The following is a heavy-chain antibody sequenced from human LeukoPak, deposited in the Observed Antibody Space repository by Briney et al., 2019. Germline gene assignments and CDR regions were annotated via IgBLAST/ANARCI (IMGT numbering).Heavy chain of an antibody. CDR3: ARTTEGYCSSASCFGFSYSYYMDV. V-gene: IGHV4-38-2*02. J-gene: IGHJ6*03. CDR2: IYHSGRT. CDR1: NYSINNGYY. Sequence: SETLSLTCTVSNYSINNGYYWGWIRQPPGEGLEWIGSIYHSGRTYYNPALKSRVTISVDTSKNQFSLKVTSVTATDTAVYYCARTTEGYCSSASCFGFSYSYYMDVWGKGTTVTISS. D-gene: IGHD2-2*01.